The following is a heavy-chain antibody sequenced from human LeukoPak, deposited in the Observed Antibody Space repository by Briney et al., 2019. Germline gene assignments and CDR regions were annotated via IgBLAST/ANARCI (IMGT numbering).Heavy chain of an antibody. CDR3: ARLGGVGATIDY. D-gene: IGHD1-26*01. V-gene: IGHV4-39*01. CDR1: GGSISSSSYY. Sequence: SETLSLTCTVSGGSISSSSYYWGWIRQPPGKGLEWIGSIYYSGSTYYNPSLKSRVTISVDTSKNQFSLKLSSVTAAGTAVYYCARLGGVGATIDYWGQGTLVTVSS. CDR2: IYYSGST. J-gene: IGHJ4*02.